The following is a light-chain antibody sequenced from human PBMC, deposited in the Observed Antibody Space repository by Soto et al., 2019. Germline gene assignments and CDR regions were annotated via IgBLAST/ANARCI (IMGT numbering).Light chain of an antibody. Sequence: EIVLTQAPGTLSLSPGERATLTCRASQSVSSNYLACYQQRPGQPPNPLIFGASNRAPGIPDRFSGSGSGTDFTLTISRLEPEDFAVYYCQRYGSSIKTFGQGTRWRS. CDR3: QRYGSSIKT. CDR1: QSVSSNY. V-gene: IGKV3-20*01. CDR2: GAS. J-gene: IGKJ1*01.